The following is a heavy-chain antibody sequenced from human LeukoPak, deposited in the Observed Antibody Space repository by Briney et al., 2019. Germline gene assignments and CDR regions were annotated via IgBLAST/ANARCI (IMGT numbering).Heavy chain of an antibody. CDR3: ATPIFGVASDV. V-gene: IGHV4-38-2*01. J-gene: IGHJ6*04. CDR2: FYHSGST. Sequence: SETLSLTCAVSSYSKHSGYYWGWTRHPPGKGLEWIGSFYHSGSTSHNPSPRSSDTTSEATSKDHFSLKLSSVTAAGTAVYYCATPIFGVASDVWGKGTTVTVSS. CDR1: SYSKHSGYY. D-gene: IGHD3-3*01.